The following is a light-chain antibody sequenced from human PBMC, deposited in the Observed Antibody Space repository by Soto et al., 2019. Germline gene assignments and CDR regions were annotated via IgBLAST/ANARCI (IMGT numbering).Light chain of an antibody. J-gene: IGLJ1*01. CDR2: EVS. CDR1: SSDVGGFNY. V-gene: IGLV2-14*01. Sequence: QSALTQPPSASGSPGQSVTISCSGTSSDVGGFNYVSWYQQHPGRAPKLMIYEVSNRPSGVSNRFSGSKSGNTASLTISGLQAEDEADYYCSSYTISNTLPFVFGTGTKVTVL. CDR3: SSYTISNTLPFV.